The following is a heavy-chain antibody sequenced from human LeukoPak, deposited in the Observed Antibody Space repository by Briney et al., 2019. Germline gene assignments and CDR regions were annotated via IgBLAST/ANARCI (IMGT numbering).Heavy chain of an antibody. V-gene: IGHV3-30*04. J-gene: IGHJ6*03. CDR2: ISYDGSNK. D-gene: IGHD3-9*01. CDR1: GFTFSSYA. Sequence: PGRSLRLSCAASGFTFSSYAMHWVRQAPGKGLEWVAVISYDGSNKYYADSVKGRFTISRDNSKNTLYLQMNSLRAEDTAVYYCARAISLTSYYYMDVWGKGTTVTVSS. CDR3: ARAISLTSYYYMDV.